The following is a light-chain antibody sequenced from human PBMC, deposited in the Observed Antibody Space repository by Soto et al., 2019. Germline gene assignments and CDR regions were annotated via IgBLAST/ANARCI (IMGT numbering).Light chain of an antibody. CDR2: DAS. J-gene: IGKJ4*01. CDR1: QSVSSY. V-gene: IGKV3-11*01. Sequence: EIVLTQSPATLSLSPGERATLSCRASQSVSSYLAWYQQKPGQAPRLLIYDASNRATGIPARFSGSGSGPDFTLTISILEPEDFAVYYCQQRSNWPLTFGGGTKVEIK. CDR3: QQRSNWPLT.